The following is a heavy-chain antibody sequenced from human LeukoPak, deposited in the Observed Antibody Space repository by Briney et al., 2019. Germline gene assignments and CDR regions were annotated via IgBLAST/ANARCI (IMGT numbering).Heavy chain of an antibody. CDR3: ARVLDYYGSGSYYFWFDP. D-gene: IGHD3-10*01. CDR2: INWNGGST. Sequence: GGSLRLSCAASGFTFDDYGMSWVRQAPGKGLERVSGINWNGGSTGYADSVKGRFTISRDNAKNSLYLQTNSLRAEDTALYHCARVLDYYGSGSYYFWFDPWGQGTLVTVSS. CDR1: GFTFDDYG. J-gene: IGHJ5*02. V-gene: IGHV3-20*01.